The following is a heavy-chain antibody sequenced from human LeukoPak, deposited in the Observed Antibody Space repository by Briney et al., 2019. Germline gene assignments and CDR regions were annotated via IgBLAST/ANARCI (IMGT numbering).Heavy chain of an antibody. J-gene: IGHJ4*02. CDR1: GFIFRNYE. Sequence: GGSLRLSCAASGFIFRNYEVNWVRQAPGKGLEWVSYISSSGITMNYADSVKGRFTISRDNAKNSLYLQMNSLRAEDTAVYYCARGWWSGYDAKLDYWGQGALVTVSS. D-gene: IGHD5-12*01. CDR2: ISSSGITM. V-gene: IGHV3-48*03. CDR3: ARGWWSGYDAKLDY.